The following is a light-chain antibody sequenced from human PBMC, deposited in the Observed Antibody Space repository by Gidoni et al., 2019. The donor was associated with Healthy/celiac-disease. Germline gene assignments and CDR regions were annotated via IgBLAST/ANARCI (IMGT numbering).Light chain of an antibody. CDR1: SSNIGAGYD. CDR3: QSYDSSLRV. J-gene: IGLJ3*02. V-gene: IGLV1-40*01. CDR2: GNS. Sequence: QSVLPQQPSVSGAPGHRVTIACTGSSSNIGAGYDVHWYQQLPGTAPKLLIYGNSNRPSGVPDRFSGPKSGTSASLAITGLQAEDEADYYCQSYDSSLRVFGGGTKLTVL.